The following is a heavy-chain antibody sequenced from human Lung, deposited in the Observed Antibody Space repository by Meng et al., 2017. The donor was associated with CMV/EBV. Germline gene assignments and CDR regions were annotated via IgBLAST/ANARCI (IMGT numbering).Heavy chain of an antibody. J-gene: IGHJ6*02. Sequence: SXTXSLXCAVSGGXISSSNWWSWVRQPPGKGLEWIGEIYHSGSTNYNPPLKSRVTISVDKSKNQFSLKLSSVTAADTAVYYCARDNWSGYYTEVDYYYYGMDVWXQGTTVTVSS. CDR1: GGXISSSNW. CDR3: ARDNWSGYYTEVDYYYYGMDV. D-gene: IGHD3-3*01. V-gene: IGHV4-4*02. CDR2: IYHSGST.